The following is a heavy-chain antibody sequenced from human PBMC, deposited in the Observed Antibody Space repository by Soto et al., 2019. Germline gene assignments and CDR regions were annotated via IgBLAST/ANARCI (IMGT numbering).Heavy chain of an antibody. CDR1: GGSISSSNW. CDR2: IYHSGST. Sequence: PSEPLPLTCAVSGGSISSSNWWSWVRQPPGKGLEWIGEIYHSGSTYYNPSLKSRVTISVDKSKNQFSLKLSSVTAADTAVYYCASVAKTINWPDNWGQGTLVTVS. CDR3: ASVAKTINWPDN. J-gene: IGHJ5*02. V-gene: IGHV4-4*02.